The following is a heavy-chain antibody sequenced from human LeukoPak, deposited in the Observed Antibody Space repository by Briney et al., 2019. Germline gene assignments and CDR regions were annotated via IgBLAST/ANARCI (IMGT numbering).Heavy chain of an antibody. D-gene: IGHD1-26*01. CDR2: INPNIYHT. Sequence: ASVKVSCKASGYTFTSYDINWGRQAKGQGGEWIGLINPNIYHTLYALKFQCRLTITSNTSISTAYMDLSSLRSEDTAVYYCARGLLEGDYMDVWGKGTTVTVPS. V-gene: IGHV1-8*03. J-gene: IGHJ6*03. CDR1: GYTFTSYD. CDR3: ARGLLEGDYMDV.